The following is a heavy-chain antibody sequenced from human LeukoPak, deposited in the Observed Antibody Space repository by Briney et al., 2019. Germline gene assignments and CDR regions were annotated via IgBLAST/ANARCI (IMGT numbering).Heavy chain of an antibody. V-gene: IGHV3-23*01. D-gene: IGHD6-19*01. CDR2: ISGSGGST. CDR3: ARYSSGWYYFDY. Sequence: GSLRLSCAASGFTFSNYMMLWVRQAPGKGLEWVSAISGSGGSTYYADSVKGRFTISRDNSKNTLYLQMNSLRAEDTAVYYCARYSSGWYYFDYWGQGTLVTVSS. J-gene: IGHJ4*02. CDR1: GFTFSNYM.